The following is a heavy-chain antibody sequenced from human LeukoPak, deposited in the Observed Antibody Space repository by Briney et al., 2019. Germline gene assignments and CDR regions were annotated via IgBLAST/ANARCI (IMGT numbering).Heavy chain of an antibody. Sequence: SETLSLTCTVSGGSISSYYWSWIRQPPGKGLEWIGYIYYSGSTNYNPSLKSRVTISVDTSKNQSSLKLSSVTAADTAVYYCARTYSGSYYLFWFDPWGQGTLVTVSS. CDR1: GGSISSYY. D-gene: IGHD1-26*01. CDR2: IYYSGST. J-gene: IGHJ5*02. CDR3: ARTYSGSYYLFWFDP. V-gene: IGHV4-59*01.